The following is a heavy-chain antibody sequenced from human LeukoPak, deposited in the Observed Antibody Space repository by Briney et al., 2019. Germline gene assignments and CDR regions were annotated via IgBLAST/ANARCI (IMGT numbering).Heavy chain of an antibody. CDR3: ARDITSAGMFDY. V-gene: IGHV1-8*03. CDR1: GYTFTSYD. D-gene: IGHD2-15*01. CDR2: MNPNSGNT. J-gene: IGHJ4*02. Sequence: ASVKVSCKASGYTFTSYDINWVRQATGQGLEWMGWMNPNSGNTGYVQKFQGRVTITADKSTSTVYMELSSLRSEDTAVYYCARDITSAGMFDYWGQGTLVTVSS.